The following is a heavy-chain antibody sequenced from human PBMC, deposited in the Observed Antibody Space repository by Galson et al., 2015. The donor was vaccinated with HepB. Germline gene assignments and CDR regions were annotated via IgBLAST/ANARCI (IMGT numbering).Heavy chain of an antibody. CDR2: ISYDGNNK. Sequence: SLRLSCAASAFTIRDHTMHWVRQAPGKGLEWVAGISYDGNNKYNVVSVEGRFTISRDSSKNTLYLQMSRLRAEDTAVYYCARSALRPAKAQWLTRDYQYYYYMDVWGNGTTVTVSS. D-gene: IGHD6-19*01. V-gene: IGHV3-30-3*01. J-gene: IGHJ6*03. CDR3: ARSALRPAKAQWLTRDYQYYYYMDV. CDR1: AFTIRDHT.